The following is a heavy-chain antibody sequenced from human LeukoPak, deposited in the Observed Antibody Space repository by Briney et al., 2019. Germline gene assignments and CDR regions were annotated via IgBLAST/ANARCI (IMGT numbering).Heavy chain of an antibody. D-gene: IGHD3-22*01. J-gene: IGHJ4*02. V-gene: IGHV3-23*01. CDR1: GFTFSSYA. Sequence: GGSLRLSCAASGFTFSSYAMSWVRQAPGKGLEWVSAISGSGGSTYYADSVKGRFTISRDNSKNTLYLQMNSLGAEDTAVYYCAKDSPYYYDSSGYPLDYWGQGTLVTVSS. CDR3: AKDSPYYYDSSGYPLDY. CDR2: ISGSGGST.